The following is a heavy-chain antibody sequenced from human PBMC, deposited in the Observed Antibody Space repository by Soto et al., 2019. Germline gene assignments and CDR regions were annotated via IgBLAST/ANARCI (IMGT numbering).Heavy chain of an antibody. CDR1: GFTFSSYA. Sequence: GGSLRLSCAASGFTFSSYAMSWVRQAPGKGLEWVSAISGSGCSTYYADSVKGRFTISRDNSKNTLYLQMNSLRAEDTAVYYCAKNPTYYYGSGSYYNGVLFDYWGQGTLVTVSS. CDR2: ISGSGCST. CDR3: AKNPTYYYGSGSYYNGVLFDY. D-gene: IGHD3-10*01. V-gene: IGHV3-23*01. J-gene: IGHJ4*02.